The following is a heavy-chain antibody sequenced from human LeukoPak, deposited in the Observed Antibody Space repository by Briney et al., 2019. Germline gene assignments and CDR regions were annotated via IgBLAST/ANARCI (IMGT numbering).Heavy chain of an antibody. J-gene: IGHJ6*02. Sequence: ASVKVSCKASGYTFTDYFMYWVRQAPGQGLECMGRINPKSGGTNYARDFQGGVTMTRDTSINTAYMELSRLRSDDTAVYYCARDGSGASRYYGLDVWGQGTTVTVSS. CDR2: INPKSGGT. V-gene: IGHV1-2*06. CDR1: GYTFTDYF. CDR3: ARDGSGASRYYGLDV. D-gene: IGHD5-12*01.